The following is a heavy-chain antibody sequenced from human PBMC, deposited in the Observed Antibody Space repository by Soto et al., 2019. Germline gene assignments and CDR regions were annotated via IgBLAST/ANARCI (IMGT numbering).Heavy chain of an antibody. CDR3: ARDRLGDDQPAKPLPAAAKPDY. D-gene: IGHD2-2*01. V-gene: IGHV1-18*01. Sequence: QVQLVQSGAEVKKPGASVKVSCKASGYTFTSYGISWVRQAPGQGLEWMGWISAYNGNTNYAQKLQGRVTMTTDTSTSTAYMELRSLRSDDTAVYYCARDRLGDDQPAKPLPAAAKPDYWGQGTLVTVSS. CDR2: ISAYNGNT. CDR1: GYTFTSYG. J-gene: IGHJ4*02.